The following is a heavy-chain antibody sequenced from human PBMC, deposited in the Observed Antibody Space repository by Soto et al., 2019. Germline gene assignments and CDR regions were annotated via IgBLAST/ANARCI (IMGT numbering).Heavy chain of an antibody. Sequence: GGSLRLSCAASGFTFCDYYMSWIRQAPGKGLEWVSYIGNSGSTIYFADSVKGRFTISRDNAKNSLYLQMNSLRAEDTAVYYCARQKAWTGEWLSLYAPGMDVWGQGTTVTVSS. D-gene: IGHD3-22*01. CDR3: ARQKAWTGEWLSLYAPGMDV. V-gene: IGHV3-11*01. CDR2: IGNSGSTI. CDR1: GFTFCDYY. J-gene: IGHJ6*02.